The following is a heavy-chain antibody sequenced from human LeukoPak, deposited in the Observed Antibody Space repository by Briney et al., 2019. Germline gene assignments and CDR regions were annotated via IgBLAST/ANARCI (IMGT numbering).Heavy chain of an antibody. J-gene: IGHJ4*02. CDR3: ARGRDLFDS. CDR1: GFTFNTYS. Sequence: PGGSLRLSCVASGFTFNTYSMNWFRQAPGKGLEWISYISSSSATIYYADSMKGRFTISRDNAKNSLYLQMNSLRAEDTAVYYCARGRDLFDSWGQGTLVIVSS. CDR2: ISSSSATI. V-gene: IGHV3-48*04.